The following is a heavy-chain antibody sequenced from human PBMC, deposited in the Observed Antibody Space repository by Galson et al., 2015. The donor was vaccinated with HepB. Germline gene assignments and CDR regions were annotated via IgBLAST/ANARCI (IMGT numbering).Heavy chain of an antibody. J-gene: IGHJ6*02. Sequence: SLRLSCAASGFTFNNHWMWWVRQAPGKGLEWVAYIRPDGNEDCYVDSVRGRFTISRDNTKNSLYLQMDSLRADDTAVYYCARDDNWARDVWGQGTTVAVSS. V-gene: IGHV3-7*03. CDR2: IRPDGNED. D-gene: IGHD5-24*01. CDR1: GFTFNNHW. CDR3: ARDDNWARDV.